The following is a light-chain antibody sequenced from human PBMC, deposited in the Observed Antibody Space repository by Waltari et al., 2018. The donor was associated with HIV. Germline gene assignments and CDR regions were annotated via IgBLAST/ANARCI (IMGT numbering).Light chain of an antibody. CDR1: QSVSSNF. V-gene: IGKV3-20*01. Sequence: ETVLTQSPGTVSLSPGERVTLSCRASQSVSSNFLAWYQQKAGQAPRLRISGTSSRAAGIPDRFRGSGSGTDFTLSIRRLEPEDVAVYYCQQYGSFPQTFGQGSKVEIK. J-gene: IGKJ1*01. CDR2: GTS. CDR3: QQYGSFPQT.